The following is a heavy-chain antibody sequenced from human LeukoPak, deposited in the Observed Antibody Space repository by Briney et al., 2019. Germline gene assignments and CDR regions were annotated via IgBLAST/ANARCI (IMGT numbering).Heavy chain of an antibody. CDR1: GGSISSYY. CDR2: IYTSGTT. V-gene: IGHV4-4*07. Sequence: SETLSLTCTVSGGSISSYYWSWIRQPAGKGLELIGRIYTSGTTNYNPSLKSRVTMSVDTSKNQFSLKLSSVTAADTAVYYCARAPTGTGGWNWFDPWGQRTLVTISS. J-gene: IGHJ5*02. D-gene: IGHD1-1*01. CDR3: ARAPTGTGGWNWFDP.